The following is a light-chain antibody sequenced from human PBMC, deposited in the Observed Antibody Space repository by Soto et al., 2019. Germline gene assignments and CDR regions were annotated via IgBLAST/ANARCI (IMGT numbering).Light chain of an antibody. V-gene: IGKV3-11*01. J-gene: IGKJ5*01. CDR1: QSVSSY. Sequence: EIVLTQSPATLSLSPGERATLSCRASQSVSSYLAWYQQKPGQAPKLLIYDASNRATGIPARFTGSGSGTDITLTISSLEPEDFAVYYCQQRSIWPAITFGQGTRLEIK. CDR3: QQRSIWPAIT. CDR2: DAS.